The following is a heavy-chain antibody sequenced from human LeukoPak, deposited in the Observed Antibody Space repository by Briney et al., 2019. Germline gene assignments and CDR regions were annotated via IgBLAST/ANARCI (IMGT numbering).Heavy chain of an antibody. V-gene: IGHV3-53*01. J-gene: IGHJ4*02. CDR3: ARDVYDSSGYYSGY. CDR2: IYSGGST. Sequence: PGRSLRLSCAASGFTVSSNYMSWVRQAPGKGLEWVSVIYSGGSTYYADSVKGRFTISRDNSKNTLYLQMNSLRAEDTAVYYCARDVYDSSGYYSGYWGQGTLVTVSS. CDR1: GFTVSSNY. D-gene: IGHD3-22*01.